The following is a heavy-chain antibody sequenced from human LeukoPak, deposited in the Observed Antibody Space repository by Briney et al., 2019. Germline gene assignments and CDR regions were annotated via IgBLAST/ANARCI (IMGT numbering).Heavy chain of an antibody. CDR2: ISSSSSYI. D-gene: IGHD6-6*01. CDR3: ALIEYSSSDDAFDI. J-gene: IGHJ3*02. V-gene: IGHV3-21*01. CDR1: GFTFSSYS. Sequence: GGSLRLSCAASGFTFSSYSMNWVRQAPGKGLEWVSSISSSSSYIYYADSVKGRFTISRDNAKNSLYPQMSSLRAEDTAVYYCALIEYSSSDDAFDIWGQGTMVTVSS.